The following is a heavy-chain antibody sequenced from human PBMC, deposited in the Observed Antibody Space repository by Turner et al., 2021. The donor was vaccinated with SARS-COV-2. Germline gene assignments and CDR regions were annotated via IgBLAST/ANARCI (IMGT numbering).Heavy chain of an antibody. CDR2: ISYDGNNK. D-gene: IGHD4-4*01. V-gene: IGHV3-30*18. J-gene: IGHJ4*02. CDR3: AKQLGLYSNPMYYFDY. Sequence: QVQLVESGGGLVQPGRSLRLSCAASGFTFRSYGMHWVRQAPGKGLEGVAVISYDGNNKYYADSVKGRFTISRDNSKNTLYLQMNSLRAEDTAVYYCAKQLGLYSNPMYYFDYWGQGTLVTVSS. CDR1: GFTFRSYG.